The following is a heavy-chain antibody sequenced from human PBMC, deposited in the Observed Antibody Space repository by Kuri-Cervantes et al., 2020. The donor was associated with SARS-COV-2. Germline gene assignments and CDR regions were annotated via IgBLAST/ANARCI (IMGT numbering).Heavy chain of an antibody. CDR3: AKDPSSSWSDYFDY. CDR2: ISSNGGGT. V-gene: IGHV3-64*02. Sequence: GGSLRLSCAASGFTFSSYAMHWVRQAPGKGLEYVSAISSNGGGTYYADSVKGRFTISRDNSKNTLYLQMNSLRAEDTAVYYCAKDPSSSWSDYFDYWGQGTLVTVSS. J-gene: IGHJ4*02. CDR1: GFTFSSYA. D-gene: IGHD6-13*01.